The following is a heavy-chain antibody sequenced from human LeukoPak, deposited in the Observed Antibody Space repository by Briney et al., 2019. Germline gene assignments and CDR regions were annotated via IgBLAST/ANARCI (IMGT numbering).Heavy chain of an antibody. J-gene: IGHJ4*02. V-gene: IGHV3-48*04. Sequence: GGSQRLSCAASGFTFSSYNMVWVRQAPGKGLEWVSYISSSTSTIYYADSVKGRFTISRDNAKNSLYLQINSLRPEDTAVYYCARGAAAGSFDYWGQGTLVTVSS. CDR2: ISSSTSTI. D-gene: IGHD6-13*01. CDR1: GFTFSSYN. CDR3: ARGAAAGSFDY.